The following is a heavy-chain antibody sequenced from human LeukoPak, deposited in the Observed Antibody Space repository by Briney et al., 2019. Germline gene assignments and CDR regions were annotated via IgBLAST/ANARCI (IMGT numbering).Heavy chain of an antibody. CDR1: GFTFSSYS. D-gene: IGHD6-13*01. V-gene: IGHV3-21*01. Sequence: GGSLRLSCAASGFTFSSYSMNWVRQAPGKGLEWVSSISSSSYIYYADSVKGRFTISRDNAKNSLYLQMNSLRAEDTAVYYCARDRQQLVYYFDYWGQGTLVTVSS. CDR3: ARDRQQLVYYFDY. J-gene: IGHJ4*02. CDR2: ISSSSYI.